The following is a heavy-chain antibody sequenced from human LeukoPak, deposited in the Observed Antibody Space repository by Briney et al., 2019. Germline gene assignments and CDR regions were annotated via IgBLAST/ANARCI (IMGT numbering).Heavy chain of an antibody. Sequence: SVKVSCKASGGTFSSYAISWVRQAPGQGLEWMGGIIPIFGTANYAQKFQGRVTITTDESTSTAYMELSSLRSEDTAVYYCARDGLGYCSSTSCHHWFDPWGQGTLVTVSS. CDR1: GGTFSSYA. D-gene: IGHD2-2*01. CDR2: IIPIFGTA. V-gene: IGHV1-69*05. J-gene: IGHJ5*02. CDR3: ARDGLGYCSSTSCHHWFDP.